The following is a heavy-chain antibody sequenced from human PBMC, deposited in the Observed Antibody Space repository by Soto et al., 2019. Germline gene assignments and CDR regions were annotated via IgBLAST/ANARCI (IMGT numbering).Heavy chain of an antibody. V-gene: IGHV4-34*01. CDR1: GGSLSGYY. Sequence: SETLSLTCAVYGGSLSGYYWSWIRHPPGKGLEWIGEINHSGSTNYNPSLKSRVTISVDTSKNQFSLKLSSVTAADTAVYYCARGWEAGFSDSSGYYLYYFDYWGQGTLVTVSS. CDR3: ARGWEAGFSDSSGYYLYYFDY. D-gene: IGHD3-22*01. CDR2: INHSGST. J-gene: IGHJ4*02.